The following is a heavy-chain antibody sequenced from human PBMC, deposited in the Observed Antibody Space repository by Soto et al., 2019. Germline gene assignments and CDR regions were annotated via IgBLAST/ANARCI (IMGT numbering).Heavy chain of an antibody. J-gene: IGHJ5*02. CDR2: IYHSGST. V-gene: IGHV4-30-2*01. D-gene: IGHD2-15*01. CDR1: GGSISSGSYS. CDR3: ARRFCSVGSYCSRDWLDP. Sequence: PSETLSLTCAVSGGSISSGSYSWSWIRQPPGKGLEWIGYIYHSGSTYYNPSLKSRVTISVDTSKNQCSLKLSSVTAADTAVYYCARRFCSVGSYCSRDWLDPWGRGTLVTVSS.